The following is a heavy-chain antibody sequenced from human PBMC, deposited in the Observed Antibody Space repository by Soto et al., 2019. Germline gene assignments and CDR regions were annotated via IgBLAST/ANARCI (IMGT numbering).Heavy chain of an antibody. CDR2: VNWNGGST. Sequence: EVQLVESGGGVLRPGGSLRLSCAASGFTFDDYGMSWARQAPGKGLEWVSGVNWNGGSTGYADSVKGRFTISRDNAKNSRYLQMNSLRAEDTAFYYCVRGASLNFDYWGQGTLVTVSS. CDR1: GFTFDDYG. CDR3: VRGASLNFDY. D-gene: IGHD1-26*01. V-gene: IGHV3-20*04. J-gene: IGHJ4*02.